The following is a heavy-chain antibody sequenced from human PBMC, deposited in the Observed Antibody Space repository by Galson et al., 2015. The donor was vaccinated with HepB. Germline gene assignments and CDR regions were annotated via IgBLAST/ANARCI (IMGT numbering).Heavy chain of an antibody. D-gene: IGHD5-18*01. Sequence: SLRLSCAASGSTFSSYGMHWVRQAPGKGLEWVGVIAYDGSNKYYADSVKGRFTISRDNSKNTLYLQMNSLRTEDTAVYYCAKDWRGRSRVETDMPWSVGYWGQGTLVNVSS. CDR1: GSTFSSYG. V-gene: IGHV3-30*18. J-gene: IGHJ4*02. CDR2: IAYDGSNK. CDR3: AKDWRGRSRVETDMPWSVGY.